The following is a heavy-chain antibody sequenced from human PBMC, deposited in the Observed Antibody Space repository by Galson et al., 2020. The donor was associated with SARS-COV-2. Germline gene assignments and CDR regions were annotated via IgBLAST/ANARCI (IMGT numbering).Heavy chain of an antibody. Sequence: ETSESLSLTCTVSGFSISNNSFYWVRHPPPTGLELVSIMTIYYSRNYYSNPSLNSRVTISVDTTKNQFSLKLSPVTAADTAVYYCARHRRMTIFGVVIMDAFDSWGQGTMVTVSS. V-gene: IGHV4-39*01. J-gene: IGHJ3*02. CDR2: IYYSRNY. D-gene: IGHD3-3*01. CDR1: GFSISNNSFY. CDR3: ARHRRMTIFGVVIMDAFDS.